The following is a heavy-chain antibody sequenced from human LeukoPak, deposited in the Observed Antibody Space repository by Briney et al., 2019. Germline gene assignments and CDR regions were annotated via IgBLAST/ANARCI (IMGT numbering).Heavy chain of an antibody. J-gene: IGHJ4*02. CDR2: IYTSGST. CDR3: ARRQSGTAATFDY. V-gene: IGHV4-4*09. Sequence: SETLSLTCTVSGASISSYYWSWIRQPPGKGLEWIGYIYTSGSTNYNPSLKSRVTISVDTSKNQFSLKLSSVTAADTAVYYCARRQSGTAATFDYWGQGTLVTVSS. D-gene: IGHD2-15*01. CDR1: GASISSYY.